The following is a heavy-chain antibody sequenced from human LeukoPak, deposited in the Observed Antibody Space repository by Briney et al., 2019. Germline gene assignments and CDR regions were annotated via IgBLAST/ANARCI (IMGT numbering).Heavy chain of an antibody. Sequence: PSETLSLTCIVSGGSISSTSYYWGWVRQAPGKGLEWVSAISGSGTSTYYADSVKGRFTISRDNSKNTLYLEMNSLRAEDTAVYYCAARYSNSGRGVFVDYWGQGTLVTVSS. CDR2: ISGSGTST. CDR1: GGSISSTSYY. D-gene: IGHD6-13*01. V-gene: IGHV3-23*01. J-gene: IGHJ4*02. CDR3: AARYSNSGRGVFVDY.